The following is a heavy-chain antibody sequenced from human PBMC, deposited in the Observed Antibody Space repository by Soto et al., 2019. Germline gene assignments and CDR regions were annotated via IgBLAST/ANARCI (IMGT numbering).Heavy chain of an antibody. D-gene: IGHD5-18*01. Sequence: PGGSLRLSCAASGFTFSSYAMHWVRQAPGKGLEWVAVISYDGSNKYYADSVKGRFTISRDNSKNTLYLQMNSLRAEDTAVYYCASSHLRYSYGYGYWGQGTLVTVSS. CDR1: GFTFSSYA. V-gene: IGHV3-30-3*01. CDR2: ISYDGSNK. J-gene: IGHJ4*02. CDR3: ASSHLRYSYGYGY.